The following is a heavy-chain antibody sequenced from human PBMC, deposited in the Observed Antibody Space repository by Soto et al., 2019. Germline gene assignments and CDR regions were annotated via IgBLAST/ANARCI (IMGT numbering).Heavy chain of an antibody. CDR1: GYTFTGYF. J-gene: IGHJ6*02. Sequence: ASVKVSCQSSGYTFTGYFMHWLRQAPGQGLEWMAWSNPNSDGTNKAQKFLGWVNNTRHTSISAAYMEVSRLKSNYTAIYYCARGHCSSWYVYYYYGMDVWGQGTTVTVSS. CDR2: SNPNSDGT. V-gene: IGHV1-2*04. D-gene: IGHD6-13*01. CDR3: ARGHCSSWYVYYYYGMDV.